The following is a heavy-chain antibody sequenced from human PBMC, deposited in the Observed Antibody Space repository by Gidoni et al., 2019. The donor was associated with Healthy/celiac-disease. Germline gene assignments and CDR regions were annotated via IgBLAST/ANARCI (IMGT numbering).Heavy chain of an antibody. J-gene: IGHJ4*02. CDR1: GGSFSGDY. Sequence: QVQLQQRGAGLLKPSEHLPLTCAAYGGSFSGDYWSWIRQPPGKGLEWIVELNHGGCTNYHPSLKSRFTISVDTSKNQFSLKLRPVTAADPAVSYCARGFRFGELYRDWCQVPLVTVSS. V-gene: IGHV4-34*01. CDR2: LNHGGCT. CDR3: ARGFRFGELYRD. D-gene: IGHD3-10*01.